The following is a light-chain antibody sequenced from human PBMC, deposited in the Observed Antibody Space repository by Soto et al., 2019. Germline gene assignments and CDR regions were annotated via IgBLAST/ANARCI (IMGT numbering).Light chain of an antibody. Sequence: QSVLTQPASVSGSPGQSITISCTGTSSDVGGYDYVSWYQHHPGKAPKLTIYEVSNRPSGVSNRFSGSKSGNTASLTISGLQAEDEAEYYCSSYTSSSTDVFGTGPSSPS. CDR3: SSYTSSSTDV. V-gene: IGLV2-14*01. J-gene: IGLJ1*01. CDR2: EVS. CDR1: SSDVGGYDY.